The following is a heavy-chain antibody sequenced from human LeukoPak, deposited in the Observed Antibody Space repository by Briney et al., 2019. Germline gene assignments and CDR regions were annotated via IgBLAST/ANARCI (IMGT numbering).Heavy chain of an antibody. CDR2: INSDGTTT. V-gene: IGHV3-74*01. CDR3: ARGITATTDY. CDR1: GFTFNSYA. J-gene: IGHJ4*02. D-gene: IGHD1-7*01. Sequence: GGSLRLSCAASGFTFNSYAMNWVRQAPGKGLVWVSRINSDGTTTSYADSVKGRFTISRDNAKNTLYLQMNSLRAEDTAVYYCARGITATTDYWGQGTLVTVSS.